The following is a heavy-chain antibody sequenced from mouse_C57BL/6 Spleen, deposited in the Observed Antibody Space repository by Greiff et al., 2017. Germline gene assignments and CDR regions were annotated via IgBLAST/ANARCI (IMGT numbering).Heavy chain of an antibody. Sequence: VQLQQSGAELVKPGASVKISCKASGYAFSSYWMNWVKQRPGKGLEWIGQIYPGDGDTNYNGKFKGKATLTADKSSSTAYMQLNSLTSEDSAVYFCARGDYGSSLGYWGQGTTLTVSS. CDR1: GYAFSSYW. V-gene: IGHV1-80*01. D-gene: IGHD1-1*01. J-gene: IGHJ2*01. CDR3: ARGDYGSSLGY. CDR2: IYPGDGDT.